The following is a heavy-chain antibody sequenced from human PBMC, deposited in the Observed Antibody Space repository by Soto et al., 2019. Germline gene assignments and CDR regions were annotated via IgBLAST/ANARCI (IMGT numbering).Heavy chain of an antibody. CDR3: ARAISGVGILDY. Sequence: QVQLVESGGGLVKPGGSLRLSCTASGFTFSDYYMTWIRQAPGEGLDWVSYIISSGSTKYYADSVKGRFTISRDNAKNSRYLQMNSLRAEDTAVYYCARAISGVGILDYWGQGTLVTVSS. CDR1: GFTFSDYY. CDR2: IISSGSTK. D-gene: IGHD3-3*01. J-gene: IGHJ4*02. V-gene: IGHV3-11*01.